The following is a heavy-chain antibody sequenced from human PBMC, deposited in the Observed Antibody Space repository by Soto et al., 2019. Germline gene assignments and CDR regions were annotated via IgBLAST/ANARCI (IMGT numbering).Heavy chain of an antibody. CDR3: SRGGSSWQPHEDY. D-gene: IGHD6-13*01. CDR2: VSAYNGNT. J-gene: IGHJ4*02. Sequence: QVQLVQSGAEVKKPGASMKVSCKASGFTFTSYGISWVRQAPGQGLEWMGWVSAYNGNTHYAQKLQGRVTMPTATSTTTAYMELRSLRSDDTAVYYCSRGGSSWQPHEDYWGQGTLVTVSS. V-gene: IGHV1-18*01. CDR1: GFTFTSYG.